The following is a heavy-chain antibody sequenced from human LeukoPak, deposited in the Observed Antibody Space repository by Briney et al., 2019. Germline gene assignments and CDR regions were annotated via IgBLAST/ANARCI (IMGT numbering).Heavy chain of an antibody. D-gene: IGHD6-13*01. CDR2: INWNGGST. Sequence: GGSLRLSCAASGFTFDDYGMSWVRQAPGKGLDWVSGINWNGGSTGYADSVKGRFTISRDNAKNSLYLQMNSLRAEDTALYYCARGAGQLAADYYFDYWGQGTLVTVSS. J-gene: IGHJ4*02. CDR3: ARGAGQLAADYYFDY. CDR1: GFTFDDYG. V-gene: IGHV3-20*04.